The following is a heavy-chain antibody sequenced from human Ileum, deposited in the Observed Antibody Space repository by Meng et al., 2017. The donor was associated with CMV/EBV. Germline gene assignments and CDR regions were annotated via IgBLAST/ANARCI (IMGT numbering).Heavy chain of an antibody. CDR3: ARVVSEAMAV. D-gene: IGHD2-15*01. CDR1: GFTFSSYW. CDR2: INSDGNST. J-gene: IGHJ6*02. Sequence: GGSLRLSCAASGFTFSSYWMNWVRQAPGKGLVWVSGINSDGNSTRYVDSVQGRFSISRDNAKNTLFLQMNSLGDDDTAVYYCARVVSEAMAVWGQGTTVTVSS. V-gene: IGHV3-74*01.